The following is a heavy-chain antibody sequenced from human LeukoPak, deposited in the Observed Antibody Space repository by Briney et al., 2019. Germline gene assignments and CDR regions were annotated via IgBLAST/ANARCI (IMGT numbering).Heavy chain of an antibody. CDR3: ARGKSGYDYGLDH. CDR1: GGTFSSHA. Sequence: ASVKVSCKASGGTFSSHAISWLRQAPGQGLEWVGGLIPVFGTTNYAEKFQGRVKITTDESTRTSYMEWRSLKSDDTAVYYCARGKSGYDYGLDHWGQGILVIVSS. J-gene: IGHJ4*02. D-gene: IGHD5-12*01. V-gene: IGHV1-69*05. CDR2: LIPVFGTT.